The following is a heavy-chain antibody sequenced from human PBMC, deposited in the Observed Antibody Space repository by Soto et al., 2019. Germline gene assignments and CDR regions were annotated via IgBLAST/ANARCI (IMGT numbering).Heavy chain of an antibody. CDR1: GGTFSSYT. J-gene: IGHJ6*02. CDR2: ITPILAMA. Sequence: QVHLVQSGAEVKKPGSSVKVSCKASGGTFSSYTFSWVRQAPGQGLEWMRRITPILAMAYYAENFQGRVTITADKSTSTAAMELCSSRSDDTGVYYWSLLGVVVPAATLYFSDMDVGGQGTTVTVSS. CDR3: SLLGVVVPAATLYFSDMDV. V-gene: IGHV1-69*02. D-gene: IGHD2-2*01.